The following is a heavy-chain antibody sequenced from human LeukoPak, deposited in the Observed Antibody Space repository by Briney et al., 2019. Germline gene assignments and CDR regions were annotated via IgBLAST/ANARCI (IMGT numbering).Heavy chain of an antibody. CDR1: GFTFTSSA. D-gene: IGHD3-10*01. V-gene: IGHV1-58*01. CDR3: AAGGGRGTYWFDP. Sequence: ASVKVSCKASGFTFTSSAVQWVRQARGQRLEWIGWIVVGSGNTNYAQKFQGRVTITADESTSTAYMELSSLRSEDTAVYYCAAGGGRGTYWFDPWGQGTLVTVSS. CDR2: IVVGSGNT. J-gene: IGHJ5*02.